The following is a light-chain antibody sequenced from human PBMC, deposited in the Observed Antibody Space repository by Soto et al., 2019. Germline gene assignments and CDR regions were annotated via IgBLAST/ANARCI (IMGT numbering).Light chain of an antibody. CDR1: SSDVGGYSY. CDR3: SSYTSTSTYV. Sequence: QSVLTQPASVSGSPGQSITISCTGTSSDVGGYSYVSRYQQHPGKAHKLMISDVSNRPSGVSNRFSGSKSGNTASLTISGLQVEDEADYYCSSYTSTSTYVFGTGTKVTVL. J-gene: IGLJ1*01. V-gene: IGLV2-14*01. CDR2: DVS.